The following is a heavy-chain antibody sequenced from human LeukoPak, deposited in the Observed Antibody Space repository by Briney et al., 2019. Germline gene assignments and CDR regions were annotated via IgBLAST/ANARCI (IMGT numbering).Heavy chain of an antibody. CDR2: ISSSTSTI. CDR3: ARGYGDIDY. D-gene: IGHD4-17*01. V-gene: IGHV3-48*01. J-gene: IGHJ4*02. Sequence: PGGSPRLSCAASGFTFSSYSMNWVRQAPGKGLEWVSYISSSTSTIYYADSVKGRFTISRDNAKNSLYLQMNSLRVEDTAVYYCARGYGDIDYWGQGTLVTVSS. CDR1: GFTFSSYS.